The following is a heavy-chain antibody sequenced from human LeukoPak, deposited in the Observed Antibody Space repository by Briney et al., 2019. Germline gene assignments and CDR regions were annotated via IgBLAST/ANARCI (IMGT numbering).Heavy chain of an antibody. V-gene: IGHV4-59*01. D-gene: IGHD6-13*01. J-gene: IGHJ1*01. CDR2: IQYSGSN. Sequence: SETLSLTCTVSGGSISSYYWSWIRQPPGKGLEWIRYIQYSGSNNYNPPLKSRVTIAVDTSKNQFSLKLTSVTAADTAVYYCVRAPWDAAAQFQHWGQGTLVTVSS. CDR1: GGSISSYY. CDR3: VRAPWDAAAQFQH.